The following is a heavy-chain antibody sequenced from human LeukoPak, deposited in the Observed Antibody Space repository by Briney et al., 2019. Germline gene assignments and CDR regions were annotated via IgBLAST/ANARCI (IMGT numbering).Heavy chain of an antibody. CDR1: GYSFTTYW. V-gene: IGHV5-51*01. D-gene: IGHD6-19*01. CDR2: IYPGDSDT. CDR3: ARVLAVAGHDAFDI. J-gene: IGHJ3*02. Sequence: RGESLKISCKGFGYSFTTYWIGWVRQMPGKGLEYMGIIYPGDSDTRYSPSFQGQITVSADKSISTAYLQWSSLKASDSAMYYCARVLAVAGHDAFDIWSQGTLVIVSS.